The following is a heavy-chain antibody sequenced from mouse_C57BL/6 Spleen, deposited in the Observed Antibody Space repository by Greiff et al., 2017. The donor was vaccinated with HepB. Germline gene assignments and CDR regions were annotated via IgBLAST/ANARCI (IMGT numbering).Heavy chain of an antibody. Sequence: EVNLVESGGGLVQPGGSMKLSCVASGFTFSNYWMNWVRQSPEKGLEWVAQIRLKSDNYATHYAESVKGRFTISRDDSKSSVYLQMNNLRAEDTGMYYCKGGVLLDYWGQGTSVTVSS. CDR1: GFTFSNYW. V-gene: IGHV6-3*01. CDR3: KGGVLLDY. CDR2: IRLKSDNYAT. J-gene: IGHJ4*01.